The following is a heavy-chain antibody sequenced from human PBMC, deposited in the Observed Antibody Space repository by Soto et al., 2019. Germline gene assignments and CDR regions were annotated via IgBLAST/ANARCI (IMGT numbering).Heavy chain of an antibody. D-gene: IGHD3-10*01. Sequence: SGPTLVNPTQTLTLTCAFSGFSLSTGGMCVSWIRQPPGKALEWLALIDWDDDKYYSTSLKTRLTISKDTSKNQVVLTMTNMDPVDTATYYCARSHLAPGSPGWYFDLWGRGTLVTVSS. CDR2: IDWDDDK. J-gene: IGHJ2*01. CDR3: ARSHLAPGSPGWYFDL. V-gene: IGHV2-70*01. CDR1: GFSLSTGGMC.